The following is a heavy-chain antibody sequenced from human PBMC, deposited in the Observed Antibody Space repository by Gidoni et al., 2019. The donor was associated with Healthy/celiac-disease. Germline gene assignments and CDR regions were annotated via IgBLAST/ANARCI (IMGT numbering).Heavy chain of an antibody. J-gene: IGHJ6*03. Sequence: QVQLQESGPGLVKPSETLSLTCTVSGGSFSSYYWSWIRQPPGKGLEWIGYIYYSGSTNYNPSLKSRVTISVDTSKNQFSLKLSPVTAADTAVYYCARVLYCSSTSCYGNYYYYMDVWGKGTTVTVSS. CDR1: GGSFSSYY. CDR3: ARVLYCSSTSCYGNYYYYMDV. CDR2: IYYSGST. D-gene: IGHD2-2*01. V-gene: IGHV4-59*01.